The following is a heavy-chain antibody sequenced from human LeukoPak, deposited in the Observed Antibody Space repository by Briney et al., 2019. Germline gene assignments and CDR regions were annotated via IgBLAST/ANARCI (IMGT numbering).Heavy chain of an antibody. CDR1: GFTFSSYS. J-gene: IGHJ4*02. D-gene: IGHD2-2*01. CDR3: AKSGIVVVPAAI. CDR2: ISSSSSTI. Sequence: GGSLRLSCAASGFTFSSYSMNWVRQAPGKGLEWVSYISSSSSTIYYADSVKGRFTISRDNSKNTLYLQMNSLRAEDTAVYYCAKSGIVVVPAAIWGQGTLVTVSS. V-gene: IGHV3-48*01.